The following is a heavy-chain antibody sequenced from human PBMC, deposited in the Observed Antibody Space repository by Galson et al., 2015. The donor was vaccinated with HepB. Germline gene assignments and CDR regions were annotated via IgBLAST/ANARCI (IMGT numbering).Heavy chain of an antibody. J-gene: IGHJ3*02. Sequence: SLRLSCAGSRFTFDDYAMHWVRQAPGKGLEWVSGLSWNSGRLASADSVKGRFTISRDNAKNSRYLQMNSLRAEDTALYYCAKDIEGRGSWYNGDAFDIWGQGTMVTVSS. D-gene: IGHD6-13*01. V-gene: IGHV3-9*01. CDR2: LSWNSGRL. CDR1: RFTFDDYA. CDR3: AKDIEGRGSWYNGDAFDI.